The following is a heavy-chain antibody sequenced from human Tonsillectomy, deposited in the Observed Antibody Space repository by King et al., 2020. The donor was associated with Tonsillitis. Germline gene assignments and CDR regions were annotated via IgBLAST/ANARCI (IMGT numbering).Heavy chain of an antibody. CDR1: GGSISSGSYY. Sequence: LQLQESCPGLVKPSQTLSLTCTVSGGSISSGSYYWSWIRQPAGKGLEWIGRIYTSGSTNYNPSLKSRVTMSVDTSKNQFSLKLSSVTAADTAVYYCAREDSSIVVVPAAPDYYYYYMDVWGKGTTVTVSS. D-gene: IGHD2-2*01. CDR3: AREDSSIVVVPAAPDYYYYYMDV. CDR2: IYTSGST. V-gene: IGHV4-61*02. J-gene: IGHJ6*03.